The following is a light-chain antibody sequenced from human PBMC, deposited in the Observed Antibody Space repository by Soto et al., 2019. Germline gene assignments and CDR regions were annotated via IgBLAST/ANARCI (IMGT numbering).Light chain of an antibody. Sequence: EIVLTQSPGTMSLSPGERATLSCRASQSVSSSYLAWYQQKPGQAPRLLIYGASSRATGIPDRFSGSGSGTDVTLTISRLEPEDVAVFYCQQYGGSALYTFGQGTKLEIK. J-gene: IGKJ2*01. CDR3: QQYGGSALYT. CDR2: GAS. V-gene: IGKV3-20*01. CDR1: QSVSSSY.